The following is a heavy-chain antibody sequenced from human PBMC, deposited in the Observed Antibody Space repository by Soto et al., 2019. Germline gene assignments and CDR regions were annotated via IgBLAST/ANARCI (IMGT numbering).Heavy chain of an antibody. CDR3: ARDDAYSSSSGVAFDI. D-gene: IGHD6-6*01. J-gene: IGHJ3*02. V-gene: IGHV3-30-3*01. CDR2: ISYDGSNK. Sequence: SRRLSCAASGFTFSSCAMHWVRQAPGKGLEWVAVISYDGSNKYYADSVKGRFTISRDNSKNTLYLQMNSLRAEDTAVYYCARDDAYSSSSGVAFDIWGQGTMVTVSS. CDR1: GFTFSSCA.